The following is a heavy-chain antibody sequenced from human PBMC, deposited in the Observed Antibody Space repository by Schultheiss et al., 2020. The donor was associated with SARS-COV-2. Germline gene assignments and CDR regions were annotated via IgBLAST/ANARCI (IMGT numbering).Heavy chain of an antibody. CDR3: ARDGYCSSTSCYSWFDP. Sequence: ASVKVSCKASGYTFTSYGISWVRQAPGQGLEWMGWINPNSGGTNYAQKFQGRVTMTRDTSISTAYMELSRLRSDDTAVYYCARDGYCSSTSCYSWFDPWGQGTLVTVSS. V-gene: IGHV1-2*02. CDR1: GYTFTSYG. J-gene: IGHJ5*02. CDR2: INPNSGGT. D-gene: IGHD2-2*03.